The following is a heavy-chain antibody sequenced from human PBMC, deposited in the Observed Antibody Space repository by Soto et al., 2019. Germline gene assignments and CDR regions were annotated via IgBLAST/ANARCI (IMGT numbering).Heavy chain of an antibody. D-gene: IGHD3-10*01. Sequence: ASVKVSCKASGYTFTNYGISWVRQAAGQWLEWMGWINVYNGNTKYAQKVQGRVTMTTDTSTSTAYMELRSLRSDDTAVYYCARGVGSGSYYNQYNWFDPWGQGTLVTVSS. CDR3: ARGVGSGSYYNQYNWFDP. J-gene: IGHJ5*02. CDR1: GYTFTNYG. CDR2: INVYNGNT. V-gene: IGHV1-18*01.